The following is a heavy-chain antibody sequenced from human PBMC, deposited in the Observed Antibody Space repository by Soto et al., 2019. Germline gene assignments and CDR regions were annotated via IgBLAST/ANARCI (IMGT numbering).Heavy chain of an antibody. Sequence: ASVKVSCKASGYTFTGYYMHWVRQAPGQGLEWMGWINPNSGGTNYAQKFQGWVTMTRDTSISTAYMELSSLRFEDTAVYYCASPNRFFSTKGWSRSYFDYWGQGTLVTVSS. V-gene: IGHV1-2*04. CDR1: GYTFTGYY. D-gene: IGHD2-15*01. CDR3: ASPNRFFSTKGWSRSYFDY. CDR2: INPNSGGT. J-gene: IGHJ4*02.